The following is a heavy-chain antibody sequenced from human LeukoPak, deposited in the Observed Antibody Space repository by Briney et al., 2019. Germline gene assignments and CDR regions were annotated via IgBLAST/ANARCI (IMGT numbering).Heavy chain of an antibody. D-gene: IGHD6-19*01. CDR1: GFTFSNYW. J-gene: IGHJ4*02. CDR2: INTDGSTT. CDR3: ANSLGTLAGPSDY. V-gene: IGHV3-74*01. Sequence: QPGGSLRLSCVAPGFTFSNYWMHWVRQAPGKGLVWVSRINTDGSTTTYADSVKGRFTISGDNSKNTLYLQMNSLRANDTAVYYCANSLGTLAGPSDYWGQGTLVTVSS.